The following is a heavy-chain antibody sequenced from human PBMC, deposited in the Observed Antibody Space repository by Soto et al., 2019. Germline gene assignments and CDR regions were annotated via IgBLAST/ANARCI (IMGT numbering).Heavy chain of an antibody. CDR3: ARGGGVVVAAKGAFFSDY. CDR1: GYTFTGYY. CDR2: INPNSGGT. D-gene: IGHD2-15*01. J-gene: IGHJ4*02. Sequence: ASVKVSCKASGYTFTGYYMHWVRQAPGQGLEWMGWINPNSGGTNYAQKFQGWVTMTRDTSISTAYMELSRLRSDDTAVYYCARGGGVVVAAKGAFFSDYWGQGTLVTVSS. V-gene: IGHV1-2*04.